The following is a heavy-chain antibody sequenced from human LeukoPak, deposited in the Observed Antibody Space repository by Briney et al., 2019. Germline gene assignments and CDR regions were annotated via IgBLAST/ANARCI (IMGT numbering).Heavy chain of an antibody. Sequence: SETLSLTCAVYGGSFSGYYWSWIRQPPGKGLEWIGEINHSGSTNYNPSLKSRVTISVDTSKNQFSLKLSSVTAADTAVNYCARGRTGTENWFDPWGQGTLVTVSS. J-gene: IGHJ5*02. CDR3: ARGRTGTENWFDP. D-gene: IGHD1-1*01. V-gene: IGHV4-34*01. CDR1: GGSFSGYY. CDR2: INHSGST.